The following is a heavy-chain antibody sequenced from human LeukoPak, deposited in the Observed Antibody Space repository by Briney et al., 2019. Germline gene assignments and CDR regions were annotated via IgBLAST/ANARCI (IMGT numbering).Heavy chain of an antibody. Sequence: GGSLRLSCAASGFTFSSYWMHWVRQAPGKGLVWVSRINSDGSSTSYADSVKGRFTISRDDAKNTLYLQMNSLRAEDTAVYYCARGGYSYGPNYNWFDPWGQGTLVTVSS. CDR2: INSDGSST. D-gene: IGHD5-18*01. CDR1: GFTFSSYW. V-gene: IGHV3-74*01. J-gene: IGHJ5*02. CDR3: ARGGYSYGPNYNWFDP.